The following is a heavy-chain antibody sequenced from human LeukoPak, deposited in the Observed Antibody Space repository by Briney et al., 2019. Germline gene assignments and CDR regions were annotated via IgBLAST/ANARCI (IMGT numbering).Heavy chain of an antibody. D-gene: IGHD1-1*01. CDR1: GGSLSGFY. CDR2: INHSGTT. Sequence: PSETLSLTCAVHGGSLSGFYWSWIRQPPGKGLEWIGEINHSGTTNYNPSLKSRGTISVDTSKNHVSLDLASVTAADTAVYYCARASSFDKTTRWNPAYFGPWGPGSLVTVAS. CDR3: ARASSFDKTTRWNPAYFGP. J-gene: IGHJ5*02. V-gene: IGHV4-34*01.